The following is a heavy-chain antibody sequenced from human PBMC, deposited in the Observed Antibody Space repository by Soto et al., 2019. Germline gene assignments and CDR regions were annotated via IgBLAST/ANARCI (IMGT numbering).Heavy chain of an antibody. V-gene: IGHV4-30-2*01. D-gene: IGHD2-2*01. Sequence: QLQLQESGSGLVKPSQTLSLTCAVSGGSISSGGYSWSWIRQPPGKGLEWIGYIYHSGSTYYNPSLKSRVTISVDRSKNQFSLKLSSVTAADTAVYYRASISTSYYYGMDVWGQGTTVTVSS. CDR1: GGSISSGGYS. J-gene: IGHJ6*02. CDR2: IYHSGST. CDR3: ASISTSYYYGMDV.